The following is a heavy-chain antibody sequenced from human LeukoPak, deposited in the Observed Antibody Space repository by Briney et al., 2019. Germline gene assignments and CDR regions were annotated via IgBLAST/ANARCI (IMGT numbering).Heavy chain of an antibody. CDR1: GFTFSSYW. CDR3: AREELLQLWSIPTFDY. D-gene: IGHD5-18*01. J-gene: IGHJ4*02. V-gene: IGHV3-74*01. Sequence: GGSLRLSCAASGFTFSSYWMHWVRQAPGKGLVWVSRINSDGSSTSYADSVKGRFTISRDNAKNTLYLQMNSLRAEDTAVYYCAREELLQLWSIPTFDYWGQGTLVTVSS. CDR2: INSDGSST.